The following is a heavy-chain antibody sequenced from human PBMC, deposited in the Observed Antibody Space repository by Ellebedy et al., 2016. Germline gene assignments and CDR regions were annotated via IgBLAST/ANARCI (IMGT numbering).Heavy chain of an antibody. CDR2: ISSSSSYI. CDR1: GFTFSSYS. D-gene: IGHD4-17*01. CDR3: ARGPSTTVWGGY. V-gene: IGHV3-21*01. J-gene: IGHJ4*02. Sequence: GGSLRLXCAASGFTFSSYSMNWVRQAPGKGLEWVSSISSSSSYIYYADSVKGRFTISRDNAKNSLYLQMNSLRAEDTAVYYCARGPSTTVWGGYWGQGTLVTVSS.